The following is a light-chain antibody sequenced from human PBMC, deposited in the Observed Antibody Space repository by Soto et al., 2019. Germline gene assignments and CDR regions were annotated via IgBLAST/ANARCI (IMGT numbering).Light chain of an antibody. V-gene: IGKV3-11*01. J-gene: IGKJ3*01. CDR2: DAS. CDR1: QSVSSY. CDR3: QQRSNWPVT. Sequence: EIVLTQSPATLSLSPGERATLFCRASQSVSSYLAWYQQKPGQAPRLLIYDASNRATGIPARFSGSGSGTDFTLTISSQEPEDFAVYYCQQRSNWPVTFGPGTKVDIK.